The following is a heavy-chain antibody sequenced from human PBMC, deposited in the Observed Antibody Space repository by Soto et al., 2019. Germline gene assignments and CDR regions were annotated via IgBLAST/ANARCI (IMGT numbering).Heavy chain of an antibody. CDR1: GYIFTAYS. D-gene: IGHD2-15*01. J-gene: IGHJ1*01. CDR3: AREEYSIDSSCYSEYFQR. CDR2: VNPSGGST. V-gene: IGHV1-46*01. Sequence: QVQLVQSGAEVKKPGASVKVSCKASGYIFTAYSMHWVRQAPGQGLEWMGVVNPSGGSTNYAQKFQARITMTRDTSTSTVYMELSSLTPELTAVYYCAREEYSIDSSCYSEYFQRLAPGTLFTVSS.